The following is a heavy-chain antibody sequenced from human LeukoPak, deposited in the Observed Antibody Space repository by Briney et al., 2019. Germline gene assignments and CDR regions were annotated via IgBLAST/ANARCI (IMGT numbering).Heavy chain of an antibody. J-gene: IGHJ4*02. D-gene: IGHD1-26*01. CDR2: IIPIFGTA. CDR1: GGTFSSYA. Sequence: SVKVSCKASGGTFSSYAISWVRQAPGQGLEWMGGIIPIFGTANYAQKFQGRVTITADKSTSTAYMELSSLRSEDTAVYYCASPDAASGGLGRDWGQGTLVTVSS. CDR3: ASPDAASGGLGRD. V-gene: IGHV1-69*06.